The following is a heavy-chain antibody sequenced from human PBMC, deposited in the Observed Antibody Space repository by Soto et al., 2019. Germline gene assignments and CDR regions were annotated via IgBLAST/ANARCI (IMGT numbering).Heavy chain of an antibody. V-gene: IGHV1-3*04. CDR1: GYTFTSFS. CDR2: INTDNGDT. J-gene: IGHJ4*02. Sequence: ASVKVSCKASGYTFTSFSIHWVRQAPGHRPEWMGLINTDNGDTRYSQQFRGRATFTRDTATNTAYMYLGGLRSEDTAVYYCAKVLYDWGQGTLVTVSS. D-gene: IGHD3-16*01. CDR3: AKVLYD.